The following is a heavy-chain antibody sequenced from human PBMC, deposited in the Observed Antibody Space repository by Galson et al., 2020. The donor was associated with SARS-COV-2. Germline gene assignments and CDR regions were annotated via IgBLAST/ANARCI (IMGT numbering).Heavy chain of an antibody. J-gene: IGHJ3*02. CDR1: GTSISSGSYS. CDR2: ISHSGGT. Sequence: TLSLTCAVSGTSISSGSYSWNWIRQPPGKGLEWIGYISHSGGTYYNPSLKSRVTISGDRSKNQFSLRLSYVTAADTAVYYCARLHYGEYAPEAFDIWGPGTRVTVAS. V-gene: IGHV4-30-2*01. CDR3: ARLHYGEYAPEAFDI. D-gene: IGHD4-17*01.